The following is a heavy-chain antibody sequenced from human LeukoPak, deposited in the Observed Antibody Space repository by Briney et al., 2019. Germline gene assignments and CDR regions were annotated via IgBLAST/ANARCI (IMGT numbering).Heavy chain of an antibody. D-gene: IGHD2/OR15-2a*01. CDR1: GGSFSGYY. J-gene: IGHJ6*03. CDR2: INHSGST. CDR3: ARGFEDYFLYPYYMDV. Sequence: SETLPLTCAVYGGSFSGYYWSWIRQPPGKGLEWIGEINHSGSTNYNPSLKSRVTISVDTSKNQLSLKLSSVTAADTAVYYCARGFEDYFLYPYYMDVWGKGTTVTVSS. V-gene: IGHV4-34*01.